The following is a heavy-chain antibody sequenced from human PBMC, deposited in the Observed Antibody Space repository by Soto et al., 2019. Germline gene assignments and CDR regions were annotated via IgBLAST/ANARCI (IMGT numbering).Heavy chain of an antibody. CDR2: IYTSGST. V-gene: IGHV4-4*07. Sequence: SETLSLTCTVSGGSISNYYWTWIRQPAGKGLEWIGRIYTSGSTNYNPSLKSRVTLSVDTSKNQFSLKLSSVTAADTALYYCARQTTYSSSWFDYWGHGTLVTVSS. J-gene: IGHJ5*01. CDR1: GGSISNYY. CDR3: ARQTTYSSSWFDY. D-gene: IGHD2-2*01.